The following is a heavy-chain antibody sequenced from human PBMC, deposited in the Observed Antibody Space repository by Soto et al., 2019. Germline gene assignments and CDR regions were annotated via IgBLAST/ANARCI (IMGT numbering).Heavy chain of an antibody. CDR1: GITFSNYG. V-gene: IGHV3-30*18. Sequence: QVQLVESGGGVVQPGTSLRLSCAASGITFSNYGVHWVRQAPGKGLEWVAVISYDGRNKFYAESVKGRFTISRDNSKNTLYLQMNSLRPEDTAMYYCAKDRAEAGRSGAYDLWGQGTMVTVSS. D-gene: IGHD6-19*01. CDR2: ISYDGRNK. J-gene: IGHJ3*01. CDR3: AKDRAEAGRSGAYDL.